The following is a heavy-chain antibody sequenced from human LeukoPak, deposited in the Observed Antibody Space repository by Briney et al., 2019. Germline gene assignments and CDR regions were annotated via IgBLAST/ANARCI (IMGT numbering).Heavy chain of an antibody. V-gene: IGHV4-39*01. CDR3: ARPGGGYDFAVDY. CDR1: GGSISSSSYY. Sequence: SETLSLTCTVSGGSISSSSYYWGWIRQPPGKGLEWIGSIYYSGSTYYNPSLKSRVTISVDTSKNQFSLKLRSVTAADTAVYYCARPGGGYDFAVDYWGQGTLVTVSS. CDR2: IYYSGST. D-gene: IGHD5-12*01. J-gene: IGHJ4*02.